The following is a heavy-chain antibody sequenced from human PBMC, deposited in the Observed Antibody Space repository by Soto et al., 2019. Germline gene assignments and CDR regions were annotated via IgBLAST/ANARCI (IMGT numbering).Heavy chain of an antibody. Sequence: EVQLVETGGGLIQPGGSLRLSCAASGFTVSSNYMSWVRQAPGKGLEWVSVIYSGGSTYYADSVKGRFTTPRDNSKNTLYLQMNSLRAEDTAVYYCAGPSSGWSAHTGPGYFDLWGRGTLVTVSS. D-gene: IGHD6-19*01. CDR2: IYSGGST. CDR1: GFTVSSNY. J-gene: IGHJ2*01. V-gene: IGHV3-53*02. CDR3: AGPSSGWSAHTGPGYFDL.